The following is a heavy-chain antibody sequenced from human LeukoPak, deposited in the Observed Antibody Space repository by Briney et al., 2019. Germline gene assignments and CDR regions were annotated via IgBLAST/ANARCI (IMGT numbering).Heavy chain of an antibody. CDR1: GGTFSSYA. Sequence: SVKASCKASGGTFSSYAISWVRQAPGQGLEWMGRIIPILGIANYAQKSQGRVTITADKSTSTAYMELSSLRSEDTAVYYCARWSPHDSSLDYWGQGTLVTASS. J-gene: IGHJ4*02. V-gene: IGHV1-69*04. D-gene: IGHD3-22*01. CDR2: IIPILGIA. CDR3: ARWSPHDSSLDY.